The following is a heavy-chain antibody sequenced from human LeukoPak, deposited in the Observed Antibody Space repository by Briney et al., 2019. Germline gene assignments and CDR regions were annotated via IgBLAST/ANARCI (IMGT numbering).Heavy chain of an antibody. Sequence: SETLSLTCLVSGRSITKYYWTWLRQPPAKGLEWIGYIYYSDNTDYSPSLRDRLTLSVDTSKNQFSLTLTSVSAADPAVYDCARVSPGGGGDALDIWGHGVMVTVSS. CDR1: GRSITKYY. V-gene: IGHV4-59*01. D-gene: IGHD3-16*01. CDR3: ARVSPGGGGDALDI. J-gene: IGHJ3*02. CDR2: IYYSDNT.